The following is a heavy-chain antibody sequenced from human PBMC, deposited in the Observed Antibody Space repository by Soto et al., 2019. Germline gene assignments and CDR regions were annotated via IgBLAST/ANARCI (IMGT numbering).Heavy chain of an antibody. Sequence: SETLSLTCTVSGGSISSGGYYWSWIRQHPGKGLEWIGYIYYSGSTYYNPSLKSRVTISVDTSKNQFSLKLSSVTAADTAVYYCARGPYYYDSSGYFLYYFDYWGQGTLVTVSS. D-gene: IGHD3-22*01. J-gene: IGHJ4*02. CDR2: IYYSGST. V-gene: IGHV4-31*03. CDR1: GGSISSGGYY. CDR3: ARGPYYYDSSGYFLYYFDY.